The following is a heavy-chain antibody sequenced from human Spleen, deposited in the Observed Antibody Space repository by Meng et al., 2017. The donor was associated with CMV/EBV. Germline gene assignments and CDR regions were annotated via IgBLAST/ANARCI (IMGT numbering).Heavy chain of an antibody. J-gene: IGHJ4*02. Sequence: TSYFMHWVRQVPGQGLEWMGIINPSGGSTSYAQKFQGRVTMTRDTSTSTVYMELSSLRSEDTAVYYCARDFRGYCSSTTCESPRFDYWGQGTLVTVSS. CDR2: INPSGGST. CDR1: TSYF. D-gene: IGHD2-2*01. V-gene: IGHV1-46*01. CDR3: ARDFRGYCSSTTCESPRFDY.